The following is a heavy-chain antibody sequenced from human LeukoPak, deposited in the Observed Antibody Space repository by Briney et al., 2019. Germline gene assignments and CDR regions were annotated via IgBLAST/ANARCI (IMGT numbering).Heavy chain of an antibody. Sequence: GGSLRLSCAASGFIFSDHHMSWVRQVPGKGLEWLAYISRDGNIIVYADSVKSRFTISRDNAKQSVYLEMKSLRPEDTAVYYCARYVLLMDYWGQGTLVTVSS. V-gene: IGHV3-11*01. CDR3: ARYVLLMDY. J-gene: IGHJ4*02. CDR1: GFIFSDHH. D-gene: IGHD3-16*01. CDR2: ISRDGNII.